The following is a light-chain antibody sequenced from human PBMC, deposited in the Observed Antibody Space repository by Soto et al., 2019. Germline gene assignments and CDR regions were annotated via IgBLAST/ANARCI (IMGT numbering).Light chain of an antibody. CDR2: KAS. V-gene: IGKV1-5*03. Sequence: DTQMTQSPSTLSAFVGDRVTITCLASQSVSSWLAWYQQKPGKAPKVLIYKASTLGSGVPSRFSGSETGTEFTLTIDSLQPDDFATYYCHQYDTYPWTCGQGTNVEMK. CDR1: QSVSSW. J-gene: IGKJ1*01. CDR3: HQYDTYPWT.